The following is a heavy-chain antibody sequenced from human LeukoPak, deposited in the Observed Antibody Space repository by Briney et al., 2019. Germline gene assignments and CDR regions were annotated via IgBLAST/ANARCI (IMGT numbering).Heavy chain of an antibody. D-gene: IGHD4-17*01. CDR2: ISSTGTTI. V-gene: IGHV3-48*03. J-gene: IGHJ4*02. Sequence: GGSLRLSCAASGFTFSSYEMNWVRQAPGKGLGWVSYISSTGTTIYYGDSVKGRFTISRDNAKNSLYLQMNSLRAEDTAIYYCARAGPTVTNYFDYWGQGSLVTVSS. CDR3: ARAGPTVTNYFDY. CDR1: GFTFSSYE.